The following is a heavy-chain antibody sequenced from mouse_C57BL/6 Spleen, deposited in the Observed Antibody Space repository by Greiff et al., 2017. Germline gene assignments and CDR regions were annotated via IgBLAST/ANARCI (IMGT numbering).Heavy chain of an antibody. CDR1: GFNIKDYY. V-gene: IGHV14-2*01. D-gene: IGHD1-1*01. CDR3: AISGYYGTLRAMDY. CDR2: LDPEDGAT. Sequence: EVQLQQSGAELVKPGASVTLSCTASGFNIKDYYMHWVKQRTEQGLEWIGRLDPEDGATKYAPTFQGKATITADTSSHTAYLPLSSLTSEDPAVYYCAISGYYGTLRAMDYWGQGTSVTVSS. J-gene: IGHJ4*01.